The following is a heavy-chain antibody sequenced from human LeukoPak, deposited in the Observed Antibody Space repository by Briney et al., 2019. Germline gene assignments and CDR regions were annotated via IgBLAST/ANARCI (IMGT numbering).Heavy chain of an antibody. V-gene: IGHV4-39*07. CDR3: ARIDFLIVVVPAAAHHTDAFDI. Sequence: KPSETLSLTCTVSGGSISSSSYYWGWIRQPPGKGLEWIGSIYYSGSTYYNPSLKSRVTISVDTSKNQFSLKLSSVTAADTAVYYCARIDFLIVVVPAAAHHTDAFDIWGQGTMVTVSS. CDR2: IYYSGST. J-gene: IGHJ3*02. CDR1: GGSISSSSYY. D-gene: IGHD2-2*01.